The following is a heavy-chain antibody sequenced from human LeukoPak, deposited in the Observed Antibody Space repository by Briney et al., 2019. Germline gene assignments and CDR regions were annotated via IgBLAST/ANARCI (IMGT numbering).Heavy chain of an antibody. CDR3: ASGPPYHYYDSSGYHH. V-gene: IGHV1-46*01. Sequence: ASVKVSCKASGYTFTSYYMHWVRQAPGQGLGWMGIINPSGGSTSYAQKVQGRVSMTRDRSTSTAYMELRSLRSDDTAVYYCASGPPYHYYDSSGYHHWGQGTLVTVSS. D-gene: IGHD3-22*01. J-gene: IGHJ5*02. CDR1: GYTFTSYY. CDR2: INPSGGST.